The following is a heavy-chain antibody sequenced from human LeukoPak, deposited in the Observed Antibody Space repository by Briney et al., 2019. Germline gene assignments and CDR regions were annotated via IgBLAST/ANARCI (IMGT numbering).Heavy chain of an antibody. D-gene: IGHD1-7*01. Sequence: PGGSLRLSCAASAFTFSSYGMHWVRQAPGKGLEWVAFIRYDGSNKYYADSVKGRFTISRDNSKNTLYLQMNSLRAEDTAIYYCARSENSLDYWGRGTLVTVSS. CDR1: AFTFSSYG. J-gene: IGHJ4*02. CDR3: ARSENSLDY. V-gene: IGHV3-30*02. CDR2: IRYDGSNK.